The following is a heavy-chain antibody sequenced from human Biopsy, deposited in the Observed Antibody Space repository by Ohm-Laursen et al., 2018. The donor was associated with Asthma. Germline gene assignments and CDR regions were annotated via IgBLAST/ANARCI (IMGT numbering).Heavy chain of an antibody. CDR3: AREGVAGTHIED. CDR1: RFTYE. J-gene: IGHJ4*02. V-gene: IGHV3-30-3*01. D-gene: IGHD6-19*01. CDR2: ISYDGSSI. Sequence: SLRLSCAASRFTYEVHWVRQAPGKGLERVAVISYDGSSIYYADSVKGRFTISRDNSKNTLSLQMNSLTAEDTAVYYCAREGVAGTHIEDWGQGTLVTVSS.